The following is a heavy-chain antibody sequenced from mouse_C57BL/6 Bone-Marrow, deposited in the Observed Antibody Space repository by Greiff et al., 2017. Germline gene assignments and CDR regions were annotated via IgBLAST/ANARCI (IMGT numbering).Heavy chain of an antibody. CDR3: ARRDYGSSPHWYFDV. Sequence: EVKLMESGGGLVKPGGSLKLSCAASGFTFSDYGMHWVRQAPEKGLVWVAYISSGSSTIYYADTVKGRFTISRDNAKNTLFLQMTSLRSEDTAMYYCARRDYGSSPHWYFDVWGTGTTVTVSS. D-gene: IGHD1-1*01. CDR1: GFTFSDYG. V-gene: IGHV5-17*01. CDR2: ISSGSSTI. J-gene: IGHJ1*03.